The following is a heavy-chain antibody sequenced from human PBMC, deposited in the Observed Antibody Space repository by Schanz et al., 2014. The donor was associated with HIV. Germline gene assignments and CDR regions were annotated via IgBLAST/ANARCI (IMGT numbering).Heavy chain of an antibody. CDR2: IYYSGST. J-gene: IGHJ2*01. CDR3: AREDVSNWSFDL. Sequence: QVQLQESGPGLVKPSQTLSLTCSVSGGSINSGGYYWSWIRQPPGKGLEWIGYIYYSGSTYYNPSLKSRLIISVDTSNNQFSLEVNSVTAADTAVYYCAREDVSNWSFDLWGRGTLVSVSS. D-gene: IGHD3-10*02. CDR1: GGSINSGGYY. V-gene: IGHV4-31*03.